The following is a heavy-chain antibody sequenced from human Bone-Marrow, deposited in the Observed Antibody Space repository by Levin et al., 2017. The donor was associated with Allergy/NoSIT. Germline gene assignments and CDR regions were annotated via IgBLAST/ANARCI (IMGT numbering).Heavy chain of an antibody. CDR1: GFSFSNAC. D-gene: IGHD1/OR15-1a*01. CDR2: IKSKADGGTT. J-gene: IGHJ6*02. V-gene: IGHV3-15*01. Sequence: LSLTCAASGFSFSNACMSWVRQAPGRGLEWVGRIKSKADGGTTDYIAPVKGRFTISRDDSKNTLYLEMSSLKTEDTAVYYCATDPGGWNIPAVYGLDVWGQGTTVTVSS. CDR3: ATDPGGWNIPAVYGLDV.